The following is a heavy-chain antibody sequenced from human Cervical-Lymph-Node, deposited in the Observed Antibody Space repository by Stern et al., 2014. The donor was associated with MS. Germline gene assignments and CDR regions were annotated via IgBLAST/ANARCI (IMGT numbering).Heavy chain of an antibody. CDR2: IRNKPYGGTP. D-gene: IGHD6-13*01. CDR3: TRGDAAAGQSLHY. CDR1: GFSFGDYT. V-gene: IGHV3-49*04. Sequence: EVQLVESGGGLVQPGRSLRLSCSASGFSFGDYTMAWVRRAPGKGLEWVGFIRNKPYGGTPEYAASVKGRFIISRDDSEGIAYLQMNSLKTEDTAVYYCTRGDAAAGQSLHYWGQGTLVTVSS. J-gene: IGHJ4*02.